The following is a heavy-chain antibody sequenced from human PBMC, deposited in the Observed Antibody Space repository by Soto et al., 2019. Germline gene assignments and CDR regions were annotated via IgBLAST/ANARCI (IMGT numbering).Heavy chain of an antibody. Sequence: SETLSLTCTVSGGSISSYYWSWIRQPPGKGLEWIGNIYYSGSTNYNPSLKSRVTISVDTSKNQFSLKLSSVTAADTAVFYCARDQGCSGGSCYSTWFDPWGQGTLVTVSS. CDR1: GGSISSYY. J-gene: IGHJ5*02. CDR3: ARDQGCSGGSCYSTWFDP. D-gene: IGHD2-15*01. V-gene: IGHV4-59*01. CDR2: IYYSGST.